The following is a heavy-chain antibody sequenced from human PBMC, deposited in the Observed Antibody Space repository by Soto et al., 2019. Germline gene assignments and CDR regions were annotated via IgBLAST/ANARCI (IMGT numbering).Heavy chain of an antibody. CDR1: GYFFTTYY. CDR2: INPIFGSA. CDR3: ARDRGLTARLFFDY. Sequence: ASVKVSCKASGYFFTTYYMHWVRQAPGQGLEWMGIINPIFGSANYAQKFQGRVTMTADESTSTAYMELSSLRSEDTAVYYCARDRGLTARLFFDYWGQGTLVTVSS. V-gene: IGHV1-46*01. J-gene: IGHJ4*02. D-gene: IGHD6-6*01.